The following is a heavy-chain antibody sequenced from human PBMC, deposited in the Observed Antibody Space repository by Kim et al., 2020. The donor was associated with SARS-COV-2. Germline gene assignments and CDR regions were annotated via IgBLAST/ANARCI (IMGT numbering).Heavy chain of an antibody. D-gene: IGHD2-8*01. V-gene: IGHV4-59*01. CDR1: GGSISSYC. J-gene: IGHJ6*01. CDR2: SYYSGSP. Sequence: SETLSLTCTVSGGSISSYCWSWIRQPPRKGLELIGNSYYSGSPNYYPSLTIRGTLSVDTSTTQLSLKLSSVTAAVTAVDYCARARDVMSPSGVDVWGQG. CDR3: ARARDVMSPSGVDV.